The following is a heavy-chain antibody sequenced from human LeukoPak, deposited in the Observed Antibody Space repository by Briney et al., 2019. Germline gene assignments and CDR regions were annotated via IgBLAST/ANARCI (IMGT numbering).Heavy chain of an antibody. V-gene: IGHV4-34*01. CDR3: ASVSSSGWYRPDY. Sequence: PSATLSLTCAVYGGSFSGYYWSWIRQPPGKGLEWIGEINHSGSTNYNPSLKSRVTISVDTSKNQFSLKLSSVTAADTAVYYCASVSSSGWYRPDYWGQGTLVTVSS. D-gene: IGHD6-19*01. CDR1: GGSFSGYY. J-gene: IGHJ4*02. CDR2: INHSGST.